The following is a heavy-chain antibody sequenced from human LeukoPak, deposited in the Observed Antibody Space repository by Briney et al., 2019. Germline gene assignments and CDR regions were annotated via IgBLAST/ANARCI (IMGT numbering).Heavy chain of an antibody. J-gene: IGHJ3*02. CDR2: ISSSSSYI. V-gene: IGHV3-21*01. D-gene: IGHD1-7*01. CDR3: ARDSGNYLDAFDI. Sequence: PGGSLRLSCAASEFSFDSYAMSWVRQAPGKGLEWVSSISSSSSYIYYADSVKGRFTISRDNAKNSLYLQMNSLRAEDTAVYYCARDSGNYLDAFDIWGQGTMVTASS. CDR1: EFSFDSYA.